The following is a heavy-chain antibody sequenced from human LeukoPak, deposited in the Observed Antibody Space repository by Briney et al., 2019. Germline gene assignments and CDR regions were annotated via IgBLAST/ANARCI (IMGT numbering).Heavy chain of an antibody. V-gene: IGHV1-2*06. CDR3: ARVLPYYYDSSGYAFDI. D-gene: IGHD3-22*01. Sequence: GASVKVSCKASGYTFTSYGISWVRQAPGQGLEWMGRINPNSGGTNYAQKFQGRVTMTRDTSISTAYMELSRLRSDDTAVYYCARVLPYYYDSSGYAFDIWGQGTMVTVSS. CDR1: GYTFTSYG. J-gene: IGHJ3*02. CDR2: INPNSGGT.